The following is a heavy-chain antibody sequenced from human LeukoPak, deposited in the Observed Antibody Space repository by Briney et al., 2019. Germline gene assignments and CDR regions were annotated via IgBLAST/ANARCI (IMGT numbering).Heavy chain of an antibody. J-gene: IGHJ3*02. CDR2: INPNSGGT. CDR1: GYTFTGYY. Sequence: GASVKVSCKASGYTFTGYYMHWVRQAPGQGLEWMGWINPNSGGTNYAQKFQGRVTMTRDTSISTAYMELSRLRSDDTAVYYCARGVLRFLEWLLLNDAFDIWGQGTMVTVSS. D-gene: IGHD3-3*01. CDR3: ARGVLRFLEWLLLNDAFDI. V-gene: IGHV1-2*02.